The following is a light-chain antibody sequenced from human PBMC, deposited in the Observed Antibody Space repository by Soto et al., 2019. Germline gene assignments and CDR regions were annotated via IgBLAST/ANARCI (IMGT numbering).Light chain of an antibody. Sequence: EIVLTQSPATLSVSPWGRSTLSCRASQSVSSDLAWYQQQPGQAPRLLIYGASTTATGIPARFSGSGSGTEFTLTIDSLQSEDFAVYYCLHYKDWPRWTFGQGTKVDIK. J-gene: IGKJ1*01. CDR3: LHYKDWPRWT. CDR1: QSVSSD. CDR2: GAS. V-gene: IGKV3-15*01.